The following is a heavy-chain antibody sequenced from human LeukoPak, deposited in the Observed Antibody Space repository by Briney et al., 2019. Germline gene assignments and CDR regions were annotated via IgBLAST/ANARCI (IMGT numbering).Heavy chain of an antibody. V-gene: IGHV3-23*01. CDR2: IYENGGTT. Sequence: GGSLRLFCVGSGFTFRSHAMSWVRQAPEKGLEFVSGIYENGGTTYYADSVKGRFSISRDNSKNTLYLQMDSLRGEDTAVYYCAKDFRIGYSAHFDYWGQGALVTVSS. J-gene: IGHJ4*02. D-gene: IGHD2-21*01. CDR1: GFTFRSHA. CDR3: AKDFRIGYSAHFDY.